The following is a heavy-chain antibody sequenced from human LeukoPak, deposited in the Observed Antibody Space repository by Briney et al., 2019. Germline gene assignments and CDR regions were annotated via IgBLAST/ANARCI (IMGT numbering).Heavy chain of an antibody. V-gene: IGHV4-59*01. CDR2: IYYSGST. D-gene: IGHD6-19*01. CDR3: ARFKISVAGLDAFDI. J-gene: IGHJ3*02. CDR1: GGSISSYY. Sequence: PSETLSLTCTVSGGSISSYYWSWIRQPPGKGLGWIGYIYYSGSTNYNPSLKSRVTISVDTSKNQFSLKLSSVTAADTAVYYCARFKISVAGLDAFDIWGQGTMVTVSS.